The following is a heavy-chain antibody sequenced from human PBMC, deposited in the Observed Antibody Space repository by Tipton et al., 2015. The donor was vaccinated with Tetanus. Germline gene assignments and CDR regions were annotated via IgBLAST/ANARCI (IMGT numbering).Heavy chain of an antibody. D-gene: IGHD6-13*01. CDR3: ARDPRNGIAAAAWFDP. CDR1: GYTFTSYG. V-gene: IGHV1-18*01. CDR2: ISAYNGNT. Sequence: QSEAEVKKPGASVKVSCKASGYTFTSYGISWVRQAPGQGLEWMGWISAYNGNTNYAQKLQGRVTMTTDTSTSTAYMELRSLRSDDTAVYYCARDPRNGIAAAAWFDPWGQGTLVTVSS. J-gene: IGHJ5*02.